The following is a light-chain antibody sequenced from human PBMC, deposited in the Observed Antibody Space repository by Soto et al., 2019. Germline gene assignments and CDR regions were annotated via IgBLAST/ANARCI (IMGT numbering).Light chain of an antibody. CDR3: SSYAGGGNYV. J-gene: IGLJ1*01. Sequence: QSVLTQPPSASGSPGQSVTISCTGTSSDVGSYISVSWYQHHPGKAPKLIIYEVFRRPSGVPGRFSASKSANTASLTVSGLQAEDEADYYCSSYAGGGNYVFGTGTKVTVL. CDR2: EVF. V-gene: IGLV2-8*01. CDR1: SSDVGSYIS.